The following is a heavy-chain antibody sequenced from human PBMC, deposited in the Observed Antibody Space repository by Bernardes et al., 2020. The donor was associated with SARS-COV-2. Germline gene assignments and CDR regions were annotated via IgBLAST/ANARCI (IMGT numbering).Heavy chain of an antibody. Sequence: GGSLRLSCAASGFTFSSYGMHWVRQAPGKGLEWVAVISYDGSNKYYADSVKGRFTISRDNSKNTLYLQMNSLRAEDTAVYYCAKEARTGGEGTIAVAGTNARPHFDYWGQGTLVTVSS. CDR2: ISYDGSNK. CDR1: GFTFSSYG. J-gene: IGHJ4*02. V-gene: IGHV3-30*18. D-gene: IGHD6-19*01. CDR3: AKEARTGGEGTIAVAGTNARPHFDY.